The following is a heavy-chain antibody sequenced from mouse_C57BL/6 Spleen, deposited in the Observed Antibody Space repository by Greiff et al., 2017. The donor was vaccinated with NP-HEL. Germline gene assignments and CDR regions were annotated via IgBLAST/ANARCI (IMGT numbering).Heavy chain of an antibody. CDR3: ARHTTVTTVVAYYFDY. Sequence: EVKVEESGGDLVKPGGSLKLSCAASGFTFSSYGMSWVRQTPDKRLEWVATISSGGSYTYYPHSVKGRFTISSDNAKNTLYLQISSLKSEDTAMYDCARHTTVTTVVAYYFDYWGQGTTLTVSS. V-gene: IGHV5-6*02. J-gene: IGHJ2*01. CDR2: ISSGGSYT. CDR1: GFTFSSYG. D-gene: IGHD1-1*01.